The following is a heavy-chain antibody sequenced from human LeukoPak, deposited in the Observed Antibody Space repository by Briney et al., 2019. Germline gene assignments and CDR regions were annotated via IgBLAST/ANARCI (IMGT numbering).Heavy chain of an antibody. V-gene: IGHV1-69*01. CDR3: ARDVDGSGSYFHWFDP. D-gene: IGHD3-10*01. J-gene: IGHJ5*02. CDR1: GGTFSSYA. Sequence: SVKVSCKASGGTFSSYAISWVRQAPGQGLEWMGGTIAIFGTAIYAQKFQGRITITADEYTSTAYMELSILRSEDTAVYYCARDVDGSGSYFHWFDPWGQGTLVTVSS. CDR2: TIAIFGTA.